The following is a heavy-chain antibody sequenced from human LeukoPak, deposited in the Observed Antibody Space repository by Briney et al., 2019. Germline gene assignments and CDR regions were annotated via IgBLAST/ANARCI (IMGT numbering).Heavy chain of an antibody. CDR2: IYYSGSI. J-gene: IGHJ4*02. D-gene: IGHD6-13*01. CDR3: AGIAAAGTGY. CDR1: GGSISSSSYY. Sequence: SETLSLTCTVSGGSISSSSYYWGWIRQPPGKGLEWIGSIYYSGSIYYNPSLKSRVTISVDTSKNQFSLKLSSVTAADTAVYYCAGIAAAGTGYWGQGTLVTVSS. V-gene: IGHV4-39*07.